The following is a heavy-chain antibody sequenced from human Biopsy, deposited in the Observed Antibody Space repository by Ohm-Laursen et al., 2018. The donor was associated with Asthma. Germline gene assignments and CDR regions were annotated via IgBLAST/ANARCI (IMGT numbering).Heavy chain of an antibody. CDR1: GFTFSSDS. CDR3: ASDLGGYYYDSSGYSSDY. J-gene: IGHJ4*02. CDR2: TRNKANSYTT. Sequence: SLRLSCAAAGFTFSSDSMNWFRQAPGKWLEWVGRTRNKANSYTTEYAASAKGRFTVSRDDSKNSLYLQMYSLKTEDTAVYYCASDLGGYYYDSSGYSSDYWGQGTLVTVSS. D-gene: IGHD3-22*01. V-gene: IGHV3-72*01.